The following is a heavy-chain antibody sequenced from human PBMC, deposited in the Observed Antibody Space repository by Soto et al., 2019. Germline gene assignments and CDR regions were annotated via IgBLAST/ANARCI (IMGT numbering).Heavy chain of an antibody. CDR2: INTDGSST. V-gene: IGHV3-74*01. Sequence: GGSLRLSCAVSGFTFCSYWMHWVRQAPGRGLAWVSRINTDGSSTSYADSVKGRFTISRDNAKNTLYLQMNSLRVEDTAVYYCARDETQTFRSYVYYYGVDVWGQGTTVTVSS. J-gene: IGHJ6*02. D-gene: IGHD3-16*01. CDR1: GFTFCSYW. CDR3: ARDETQTFRSYVYYYGVDV.